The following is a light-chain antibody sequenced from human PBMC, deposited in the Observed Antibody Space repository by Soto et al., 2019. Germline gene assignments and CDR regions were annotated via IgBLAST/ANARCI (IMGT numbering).Light chain of an antibody. CDR3: CSYAGRYIYV. CDR2: DVN. Sequence: QSALTQPRSVSGSPGQSVTISCTGTSSDVGGYNYVSWYQQHPGKAPKLMISDVNKRPSGVPDRFSGSRSGNTASLTISGLQAEDEADYYCCSYAGRYIYVFGTGTKLTVL. V-gene: IGLV2-11*01. CDR1: SSDVGGYNY. J-gene: IGLJ1*01.